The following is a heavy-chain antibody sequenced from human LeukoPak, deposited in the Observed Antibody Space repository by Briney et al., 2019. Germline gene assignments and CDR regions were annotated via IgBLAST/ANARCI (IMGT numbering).Heavy chain of an antibody. Sequence: SETLSLTCAVSGGSISSGGYSWSWIRQPPGKGLEWIGYIYHSGSTYYNPSLKSRVTISVDRSKNQFSLKLSSVTAADTAVYYCARVNNWNFYFDYWGQGALVTVSS. V-gene: IGHV4-30-2*01. J-gene: IGHJ4*02. CDR1: GGSISSGGYS. CDR2: IYHSGST. D-gene: IGHD1-7*01. CDR3: ARVNNWNFYFDY.